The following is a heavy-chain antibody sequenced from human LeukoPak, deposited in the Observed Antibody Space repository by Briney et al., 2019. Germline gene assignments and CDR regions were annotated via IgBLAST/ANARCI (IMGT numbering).Heavy chain of an antibody. Sequence: PSETLSLTCTVSGGSISSYYWSWLRQPPGKGLEWIGYIYYSGSTNYNPSLKSRVTISVDTSKNQFSLKLSSVTAADTAVYYCASAHVDTAMVTFDPWGQGTLVTVSS. J-gene: IGHJ5*02. CDR2: IYYSGST. CDR3: ASAHVDTAMVTFDP. D-gene: IGHD5-18*01. CDR1: GGSISSYY. V-gene: IGHV4-59*01.